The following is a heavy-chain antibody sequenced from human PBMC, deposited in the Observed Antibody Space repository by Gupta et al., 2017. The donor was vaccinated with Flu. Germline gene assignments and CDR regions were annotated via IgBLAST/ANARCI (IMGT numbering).Heavy chain of an antibody. J-gene: IGHJ4*02. V-gene: IGHV3-21*06. D-gene: IGHD6-6*01. CDR1: GFPFTAYM. CDR2: ISSSSSGI. CDR3: VRRASVKGADY. Sequence: EVRLVESGGGPVKPGGSLRLSCAASGFPFTAYMMAWVRQAPGKGLEWVSSISSSSSGIHYADSLKGRFTVSRDNAKSSLYLQMSSLRAEDTGVYYCVRRASVKGADYWGQGIQVTVSS.